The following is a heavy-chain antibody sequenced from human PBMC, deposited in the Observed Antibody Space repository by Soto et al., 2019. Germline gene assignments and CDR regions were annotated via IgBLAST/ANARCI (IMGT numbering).Heavy chain of an antibody. V-gene: IGHV4-34*01. J-gene: IGHJ6*03. D-gene: IGHD2-15*01. Sequence: TLSLTCAVYGGSFSGYYWSWIRQPPGKGLEWIGEINHSGSTNYNPSLKSRVTISVDTSKNQFSLKLSSVTAADTAVYYCARGLYCSGGSCYSYYYYMDVWGKGTTVTVSS. CDR1: GGSFSGYY. CDR3: ARGLYCSGGSCYSYYYYMDV. CDR2: INHSGST.